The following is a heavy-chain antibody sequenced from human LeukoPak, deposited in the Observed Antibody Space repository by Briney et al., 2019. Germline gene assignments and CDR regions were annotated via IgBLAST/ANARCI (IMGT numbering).Heavy chain of an antibody. V-gene: IGHV3-7*01. J-gene: IGHJ6*03. Sequence: GGSLRLSCAASGFTFSSYWMSLVRQAPGKGLEWVANIKKDGTEKKYVDSVKGRFTISRDNAKNSLYLQMNSLRAEDTAVYYCARDYYGSGSYLYYYYYYYYMDVWGKGTTVTVSS. CDR2: IKKDGTEK. D-gene: IGHD3-10*01. CDR1: GFTFSSYW. CDR3: ARDYYGSGSYLYYYYYYYYMDV.